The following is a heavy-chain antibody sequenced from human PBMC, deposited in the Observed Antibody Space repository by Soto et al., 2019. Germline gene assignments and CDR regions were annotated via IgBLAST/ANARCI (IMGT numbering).Heavy chain of an antibody. Sequence: GGSLRLSCAASGFTFSNYGMNWVRQAPGKGLEWVSTITGSGGSTYYADSVKGRFTISRDDSKNTLYLQMNSLRAEDTAVYYCAKRFWDSSWYKAFDIWGQGTMVTVSS. D-gene: IGHD6-13*01. V-gene: IGHV3-23*01. CDR2: ITGSGGST. CDR1: GFTFSNYG. J-gene: IGHJ3*02. CDR3: AKRFWDSSWYKAFDI.